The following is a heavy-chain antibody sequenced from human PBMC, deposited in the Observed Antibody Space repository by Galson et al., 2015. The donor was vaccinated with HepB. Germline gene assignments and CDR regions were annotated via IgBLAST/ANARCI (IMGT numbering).Heavy chain of an antibody. D-gene: IGHD3-22*01. J-gene: IGHJ4*02. CDR2: IKSKTDGGTT. Sequence: SLRLSCAASGFTFSNAWMSWVRQAPGKGLEWVGRIKSKTDGGTTDYAAPVKGRFTISGDDSKNTLYLQMNSLKTEDTALYYCTTDTYYYDSSGYYYRCLFDYWGQGTLVTVSS. V-gene: IGHV3-15*01. CDR1: GFTFSNAW. CDR3: TTDTYYYDSSGYYYRCLFDY.